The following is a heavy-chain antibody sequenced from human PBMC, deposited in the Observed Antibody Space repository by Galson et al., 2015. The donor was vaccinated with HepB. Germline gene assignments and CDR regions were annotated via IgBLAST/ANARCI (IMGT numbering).Heavy chain of an antibody. CDR3: AGRQIYDTNGYPYRIDY. CDR1: GDTFNRFA. Sequence: SVKVSCKASGDTFNRFAISWVRQAPGQGLEWMGGIIAILGSANYAQKFPDRVTITADESTSTVYMELRSLRSEDTAVYYCAGRQIYDTNGYPYRIDYWGQGTLVTVSS. J-gene: IGHJ4*02. CDR2: IIAILGSA. D-gene: IGHD3-22*01. V-gene: IGHV1-69*13.